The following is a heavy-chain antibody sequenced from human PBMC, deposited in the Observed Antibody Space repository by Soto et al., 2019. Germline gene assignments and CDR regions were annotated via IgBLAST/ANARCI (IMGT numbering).Heavy chain of an antibody. CDR3: ARLRYFDWCLDY. CDR1: GGSISSSSYY. CDR2: IYYSGST. V-gene: IGHV4-39*01. Sequence: SETLSLTCTVSGGSISSSSYYWGWIRQPPGKGLEWIGSIYYSGSTYYNPSLKSRVTISVDTSKNQFSLKLGSVTAADTAVYYCARLRYFDWCLDYWGQGTLVTVSS. D-gene: IGHD3-9*01. J-gene: IGHJ4*02.